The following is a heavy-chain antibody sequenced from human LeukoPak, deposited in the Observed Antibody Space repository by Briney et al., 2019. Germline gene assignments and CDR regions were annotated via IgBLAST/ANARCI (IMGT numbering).Heavy chain of an antibody. J-gene: IGHJ5*02. CDR2: IYYSGST. D-gene: IGHD3-10*01. V-gene: IGHV4-30-4*01. CDR1: GGSISSGDYY. CDR3: TIMVRGVIVSWFDP. Sequence: SETLSLTCTVSGGSISSGDYYWSWIRQPPGTGLEWLGYIYYSGSTYYNPSLKSRVTISVDTSKNQFSLKLSSVTAADTAVYYCTIMVRGVIVSWFDPWGQGTLVTVSS.